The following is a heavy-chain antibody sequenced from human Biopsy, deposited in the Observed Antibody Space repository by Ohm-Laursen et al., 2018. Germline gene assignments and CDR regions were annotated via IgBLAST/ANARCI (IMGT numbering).Heavy chain of an antibody. CDR1: GFSISSGFH. CDR2: IYRTGTT. J-gene: IGHJ4*02. Sequence: GTLSLTCGVSGFSISSGFHWAWLRQPPGKGLERIGFIYRTGTTTYNPSFKSRVAMAVDTSKNQFSLTLNSVTAADTAVYYCARMKGRGYFDYWGQGTLVIVSS. V-gene: IGHV4-38-2*01. CDR3: ARMKGRGYFDY. D-gene: IGHD2-15*01.